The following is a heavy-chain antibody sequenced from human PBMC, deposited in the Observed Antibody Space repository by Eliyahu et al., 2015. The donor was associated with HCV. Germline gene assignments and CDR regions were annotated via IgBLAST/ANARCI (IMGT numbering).Heavy chain of an antibody. CDR3: AKAGWYRNYFDY. D-gene: IGHD6-19*01. Sequence: QVQLVESGGGVVQPGXSLRLSCAASGXTFSSXGMHWVRQAPGKGLEGVAVISYDGSNKYYADSVKGRFTISRDNSKNTLYLQMNSLRAEDTAVYYCAKAGWYRNYFDYWGQGTLVTVSS. J-gene: IGHJ4*02. V-gene: IGHV3-30*18. CDR2: ISYDGSNK. CDR1: GXTFSSXG.